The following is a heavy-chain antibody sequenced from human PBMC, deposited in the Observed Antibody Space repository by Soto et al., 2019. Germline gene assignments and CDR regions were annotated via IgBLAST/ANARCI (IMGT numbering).Heavy chain of an antibody. Sequence: QLQLRESGPGLVKPSETLSLTCSVSGGSVSISTDYWAWVRQPRGKGLEWLGRILRRGSTYYNPSLKSRLTRSVDTSEDQFSLNLSSVTATDTGVYYCATLPAAMYFYGADVWGPGTTVTVSS. CDR2: ILRRGST. D-gene: IGHD2-2*01. CDR3: ATLPAAMYFYGADV. J-gene: IGHJ6*02. CDR1: GGSVSISTDY. V-gene: IGHV4-39*01.